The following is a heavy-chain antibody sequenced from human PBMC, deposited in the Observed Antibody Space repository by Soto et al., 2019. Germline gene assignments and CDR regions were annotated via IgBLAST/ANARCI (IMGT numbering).Heavy chain of an antibody. J-gene: IGHJ6*03. CDR1: GYTFTSYD. CDR3: ARGRRGSGSHHYYMDV. D-gene: IGHD3-10*01. CDR2: MNPNSGNP. V-gene: IGHV1-8*01. Sequence: QVQLVQSGAEVKKPGASVKVSCKASGYTFTSYDINWVRQATGQGLEWMGWMNPNSGNPGYAQKFQGRVTMTRNTSISTAYMELSSLRSEDTAVYYCARGRRGSGSHHYYMDVWGKGTTVTVSS.